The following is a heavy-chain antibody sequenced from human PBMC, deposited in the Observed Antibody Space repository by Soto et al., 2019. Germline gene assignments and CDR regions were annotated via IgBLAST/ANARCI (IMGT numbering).Heavy chain of an antibody. CDR1: GFTFNNYA. CDR3: AKDRLGGNFDY. Sequence: XXSLRLSCAAAGFTFNNYALDWVRQAPGKGLEWVATISGTGGSTYYADSVKGRFTISRDNSKNTLYLQMNSLRVEDTAVYYCAKDRLGGNFDYWGQGTQVTVSS. V-gene: IGHV3-23*01. CDR2: ISGTGGST. J-gene: IGHJ4*02.